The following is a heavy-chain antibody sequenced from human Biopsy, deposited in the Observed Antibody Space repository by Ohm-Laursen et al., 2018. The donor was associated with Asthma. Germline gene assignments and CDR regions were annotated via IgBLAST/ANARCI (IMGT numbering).Heavy chain of an antibody. J-gene: IGHJ6*02. CDR2: ISPIFGSI. CDR1: GGTLNNYA. V-gene: IGHV1-69*13. Sequence: SVKVSCKASGGTLNNYAINWVRQAPGQGLEWMGGISPIFGSIKYAEKFQGRVTLTADVFTNTVHMELTSLRSDDTAVLYCAKASCYYFSCDLDVWGQGTTVTVSS. CDR3: AKASCYYFSCDLDV.